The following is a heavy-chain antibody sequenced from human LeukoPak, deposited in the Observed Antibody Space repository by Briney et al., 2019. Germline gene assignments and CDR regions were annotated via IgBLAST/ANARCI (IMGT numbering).Heavy chain of an antibody. CDR1: GYTFTSYG. V-gene: IGHV1-18*01. CDR2: ISAYNGNT. D-gene: IGHD1-7*01. CDR3: ARDLVGGLELRDAFDI. Sequence: GASVKVSCKASGYTFTSYGISWLRQAPGQGLEWMGWISAYNGNTNYAQKLQGRVTMTTDTSTSTAYMELRSLRSDDTAVYYCARDLVGGLELRDAFDIWGQRTMVTVSS. J-gene: IGHJ3*02.